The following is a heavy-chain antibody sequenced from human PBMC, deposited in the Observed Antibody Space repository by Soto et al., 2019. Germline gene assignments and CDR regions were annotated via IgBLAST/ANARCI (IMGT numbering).Heavy chain of an antibody. V-gene: IGHV5-51*01. CDR3: ARFRYCTNGVCQSHYYGMDV. CDR1: GYSFTSYW. Sequence: PGESLKISCKGSGYSFTSYWIGWVRQVPGKGLEWMGIIYPGDSDTRYSPSSQGQVTISADKSISTAYLQWSSLKASDTAMYYCARFRYCTNGVCQSHYYGMDVWGQGTTVTVSS. J-gene: IGHJ6*02. D-gene: IGHD2-8*01. CDR2: IYPGDSDT.